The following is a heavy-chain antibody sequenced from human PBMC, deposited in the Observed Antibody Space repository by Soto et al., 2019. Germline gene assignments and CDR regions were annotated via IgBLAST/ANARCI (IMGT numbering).Heavy chain of an antibody. V-gene: IGHV3-43*01. J-gene: IGHJ4*02. CDR1: GFTFDDHT. CDR2: ITWDAGSA. Sequence: EVQLVVSGGLVVRPGGSLRLSCAGSGFTFDDHTMHWVRQAPGKGLEWASLITWDAGSAFYADSVRGRFTISRDNSKNSLYLQMNSLRTEDSALYYCTKEKDRTFDYWGRGTPVTVSS. CDR3: TKEKDRTFDY.